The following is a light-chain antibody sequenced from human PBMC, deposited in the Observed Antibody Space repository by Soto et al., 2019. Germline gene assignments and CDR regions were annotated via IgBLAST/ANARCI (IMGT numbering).Light chain of an antibody. Sequence: EIVLTQSPGTLSLSPGGRVTLSCRTSQSISNDHLAWYQQKSGQAPRLLIHGTSNRATGIPDRFSGSGSGTDFTLTFSRLEPEDTAVYYCEYYGNTIIFGGGTKVEIK. V-gene: IGKV3-20*01. CDR1: QSISNDH. CDR2: GTS. J-gene: IGKJ4*01. CDR3: EYYGNTII.